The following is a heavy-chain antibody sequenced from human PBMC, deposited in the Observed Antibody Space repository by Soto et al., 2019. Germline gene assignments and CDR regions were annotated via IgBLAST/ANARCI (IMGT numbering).Heavy chain of an antibody. V-gene: IGHV3-7*03. CDR2: IKQDGSEK. CDR1: GFTFSSYW. CDR3: ARDHYDFWSGSRRYYYYGMDV. D-gene: IGHD3-3*01. J-gene: IGHJ6*02. Sequence: GGSLRLSCAASGFTFSSYWMSWVRQAPGKGLEWVANIKQDGSEKYYVDSVKGRFTISRDNAKNSLYLQMNSLRAEDTAVYYCARDHYDFWSGSRRYYYYGMDVWGQGTTVTVSS.